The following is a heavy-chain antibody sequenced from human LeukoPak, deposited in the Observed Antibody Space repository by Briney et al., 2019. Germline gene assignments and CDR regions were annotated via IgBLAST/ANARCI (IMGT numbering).Heavy chain of an antibody. CDR3: ASVGGGLPQAFDY. Sequence: GGSLRLSCAASGCTLSIYEMTWLRQAPGKGLEWVAYINSSGSTIYYADSVKGRFTISRDNAKNSLYLQMNLLKAEDTAVYYCASVGGGLPQAFDYWGQGTRVTVSS. CDR1: GCTLSIYE. CDR2: INSSGSTI. D-gene: IGHD3-16*01. J-gene: IGHJ4*02. V-gene: IGHV3-48*03.